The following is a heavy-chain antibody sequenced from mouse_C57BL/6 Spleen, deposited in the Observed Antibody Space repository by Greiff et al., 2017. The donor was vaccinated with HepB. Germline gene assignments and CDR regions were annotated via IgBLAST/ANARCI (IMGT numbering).Heavy chain of an antibody. CDR1: GYAFTNYL. J-gene: IGHJ3*01. V-gene: IGHV1-54*01. CDR3: ARGPYSNYPFAY. Sequence: QVQLQQSGAELVRPGTSVKVSCKASGYAFTNYLIEWVKQRPGQGLEWIGVINPGSGGTNYNEKFKGKATLTADKSSSTAYMQLSSLTSEDSAVYFCARGPYSNYPFAYWGQGTLVTVSA. CDR2: INPGSGGT. D-gene: IGHD2-5*01.